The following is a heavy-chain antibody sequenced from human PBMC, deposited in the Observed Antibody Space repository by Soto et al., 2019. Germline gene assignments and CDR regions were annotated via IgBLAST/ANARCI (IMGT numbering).Heavy chain of an antibody. CDR1: GFTVSKNY. CDR3: ARTTSGNYYLDY. D-gene: IGHD6-19*01. V-gene: IGHV3-53*01. Sequence: EVQLVESGGGLIQPGGSLRLSCAASGFTVSKNYVGWVRQAPGKGLEWVSIIYSSGSTYYADSVKGRFTISRDNSKNAVYVPMDSLRVDDTAVYYCARTTSGNYYLDYWGQGTLVTVSS. CDR2: IYSSGST. J-gene: IGHJ4*02.